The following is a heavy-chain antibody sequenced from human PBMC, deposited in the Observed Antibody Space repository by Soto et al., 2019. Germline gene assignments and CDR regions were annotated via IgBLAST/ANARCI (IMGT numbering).Heavy chain of an antibody. CDR1: GFTLSSYW. V-gene: IGHV3-7*01. Sequence: GGSLRLSCESSGFTLSSYWRSWIRQAPGKGLEWVANTRQDGGQSYLVDSVQGRCTISRDNAKNSVYLQMNSLRAEDTAVYYCVREGSTGWHFDFSGEGNLFTFSS. D-gene: IGHD3-9*01. CDR2: TRQDGGQS. J-gene: IGHJ4*02. CDR3: VREGSTGWHFDF.